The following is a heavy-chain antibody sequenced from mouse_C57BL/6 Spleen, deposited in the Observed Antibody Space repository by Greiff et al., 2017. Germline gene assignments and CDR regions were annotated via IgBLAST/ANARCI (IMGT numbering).Heavy chain of an antibody. CDR3: ASYDYDEGYYAMDD. CDR2: INPNYGTT. J-gene: IGHJ4*01. CDR1: GYSFTDYN. D-gene: IGHD2-4*01. V-gene: IGHV1-39*01. Sequence: EVQLQESGPELVKPGASVKISCKASGYSFTDYNMNWVKQSNGKSLEWIGVINPNYGTTSYNQKFKGKATLTVDQSSSTAYMQLNSLTSEDSAVYYCASYDYDEGYYAMDDWGQGTSVTVSS.